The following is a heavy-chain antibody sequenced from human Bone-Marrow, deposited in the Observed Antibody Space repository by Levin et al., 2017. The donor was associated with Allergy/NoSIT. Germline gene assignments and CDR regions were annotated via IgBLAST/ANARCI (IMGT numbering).Heavy chain of an antibody. CDR2: IDPSDSYT. D-gene: IGHD2/OR15-2a*01. CDR1: GYSFNSFW. Sequence: GESLKISCEGSGYSFNSFWINWVRQKPGQGLEWMGRIDPSDSYTNYNPSFEGRVSITADQSPNTAYLQWRSLEAPDTAIYFCSRSFCTTSTCSPGAFDFWGQGTLVAVSS. V-gene: IGHV5-10-1*01. J-gene: IGHJ3*01. CDR3: SRSFCTTSTCSPGAFDF.